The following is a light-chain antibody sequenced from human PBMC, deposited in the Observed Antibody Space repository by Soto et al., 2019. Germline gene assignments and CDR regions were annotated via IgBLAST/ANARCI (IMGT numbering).Light chain of an antibody. Sequence: QSALTQPRSVSGSPGQSVTISCTGTSSDVGGYNYVSWYQQHPGKAPKLMIYDVSKRPSGVPDHFSGSKSGNTASLTISGLQAEDEADYYCCSYAGSSVFGGGTKVTVL. V-gene: IGLV2-11*01. J-gene: IGLJ2*01. CDR1: SSDVGGYNY. CDR3: CSYAGSSV. CDR2: DVS.